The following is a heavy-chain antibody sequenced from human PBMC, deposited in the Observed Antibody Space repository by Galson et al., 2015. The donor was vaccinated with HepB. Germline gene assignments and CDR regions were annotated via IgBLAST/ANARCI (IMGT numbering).Heavy chain of an antibody. D-gene: IGHD1-14*01. Sequence: TLSLTCTVSGDSIGSSNYYWGWIRQPPGKGLEWIGSINYSGTTYYNPSLKSRVTISVDTSKNQFSLKLSSVTAADTAVYYCARGLPETGLDYWGQGTLVTVSS. CDR2: INYSGTT. CDR1: GDSIGSSNYY. J-gene: IGHJ4*02. CDR3: ARGLPETGLDY. V-gene: IGHV4-39*07.